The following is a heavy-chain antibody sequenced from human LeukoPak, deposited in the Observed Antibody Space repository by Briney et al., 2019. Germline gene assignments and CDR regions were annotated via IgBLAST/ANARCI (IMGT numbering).Heavy chain of an antibody. V-gene: IGHV3-33*01. CDR3: ARWGYSYGYYFDY. D-gene: IGHD5-18*01. CDR2: IRYDGSNK. CDR1: AFTFSSYG. Sequence: GRSLRLSCAASAFTFSSYGMHWVRQAPGKGLEWVAVIRYDGSNKYYADSVKGRFTISRDNSKNTLYLQMNSLRAEDTAVYYCARWGYSYGYYFDYWGQGTLVTVSS. J-gene: IGHJ4*02.